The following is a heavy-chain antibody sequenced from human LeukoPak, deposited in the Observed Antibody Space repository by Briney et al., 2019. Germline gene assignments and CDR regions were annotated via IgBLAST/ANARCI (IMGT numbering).Heavy chain of an antibody. V-gene: IGHV3-74*01. D-gene: IGHD3-22*01. CDR1: GFTLSRYW. CDR2: IKSDGST. CDR3: ASAPAEIGGYYPEYFRH. J-gene: IGHJ1*01. Sequence: PGGSLRLSCAASGFTLSRYWMQWVRQAPGKGLVWVSRIKSDGSTNYADSVKGRFTISRDNAKNTVSLQMNSLRAEDTGVYYCASAPAEIGGYYPEYFRHWGQGTLVTVSS.